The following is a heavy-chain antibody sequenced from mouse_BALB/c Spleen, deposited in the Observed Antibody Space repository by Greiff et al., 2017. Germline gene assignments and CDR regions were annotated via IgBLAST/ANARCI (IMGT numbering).Heavy chain of an antibody. CDR2: ISSGSSTI. V-gene: IGHV5-17*02. CDR1: GFTFSSFG. J-gene: IGHJ4*01. D-gene: IGHD3-3*01. Sequence: EVMLVESGGGLVQPGGSRKLSCAASGFTFSSFGMHWVRQAPEKGLEWVAYISSGSSTIYYADTVKGRFTISRDNPKNTLFLQMTSLRSEDTAMYYCARRGTARAEAMDYWGQGTSVTVSS. CDR3: ARRGTARAEAMDY.